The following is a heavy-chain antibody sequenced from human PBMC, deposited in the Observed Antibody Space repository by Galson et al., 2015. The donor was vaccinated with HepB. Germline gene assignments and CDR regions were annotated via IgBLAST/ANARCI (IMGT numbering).Heavy chain of an antibody. CDR2: MKEDGSKK. J-gene: IGHJ4*02. Sequence: LRLSCAASGFPFRTYWMTWVRQAPGKGLEWVANMKEDGSKKYYVESAKGRFTISRDNAKNSLYLHMDSLRAEDTAVYYCARDDPDYGGYHLWGQGTLVTVSS. CDR3: ARDDPDYGGYHL. CDR1: GFPFRTYW. V-gene: IGHV3-7*03. D-gene: IGHD5-12*01.